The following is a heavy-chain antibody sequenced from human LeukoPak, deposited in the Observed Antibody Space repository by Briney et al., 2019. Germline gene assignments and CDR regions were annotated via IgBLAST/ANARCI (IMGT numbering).Heavy chain of an antibody. CDR1: GYTFTRYD. CDR3: ARVLRWNYVEDAFDI. J-gene: IGHJ3*02. D-gene: IGHD1-7*01. Sequence: ASVKVSCKASGYTFTRYDINWVRQATGQGLEWLGWVNTKSGNTGSAQNFQGRVTITRDTSISTAYMELSSLRSDDTAVYYCARVLRWNYVEDAFDIWGQGTMVTVSS. CDR2: VNTKSGNT. V-gene: IGHV1-8*03.